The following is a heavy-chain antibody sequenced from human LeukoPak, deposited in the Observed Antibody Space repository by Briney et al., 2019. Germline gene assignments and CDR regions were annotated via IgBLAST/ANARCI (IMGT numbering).Heavy chain of an antibody. Sequence: ASVKVSCKASGYTFNSYFMSWVRLAPGQGVEWMGTINPTGGTTRNAQNFQGRVTMTRDTSTSTVYMELSSLSSEDTAMYYCARLDSSWYYYWGQGTLVTVSS. CDR2: INPTGGTT. V-gene: IGHV1-46*02. CDR1: GYTFNSYF. J-gene: IGHJ4*02. CDR3: ARLDSSWYYY. D-gene: IGHD6-13*01.